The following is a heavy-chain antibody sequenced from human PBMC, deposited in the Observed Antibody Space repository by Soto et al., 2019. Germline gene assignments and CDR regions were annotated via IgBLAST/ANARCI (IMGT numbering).Heavy chain of an antibody. V-gene: IGHV4-34*01. CDR3: ARGPITTSPRFDP. Sequence: QVQLQQWGAGLLKPSETLSLTCAVYGGSFSGYYWSWVRQPPGRGLEWIGEINHSGSTNYNPSLKSRGTISVDTSKNQFSLKLSSVTAADTAVYYCARGPITTSPRFDPLGQGTLVTVSS. D-gene: IGHD3-22*01. CDR1: GGSFSGYY. CDR2: INHSGST. J-gene: IGHJ5*02.